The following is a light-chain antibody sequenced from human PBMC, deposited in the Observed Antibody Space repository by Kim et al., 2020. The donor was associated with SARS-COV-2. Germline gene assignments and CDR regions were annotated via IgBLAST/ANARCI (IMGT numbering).Light chain of an antibody. CDR2: KTR. CDR1: QSISSW. CDR3: QQYNSYSLT. J-gene: IGKJ1*01. V-gene: IGKV1-5*03. Sequence: SASVGDRVTITCRASQSISSWLAWYQQKPGRAPKLLIYKTRNLQSGVPSRFSGSGSGTEFILTISGLQPDDFATYYCQQYNSYSLTFGQGTKVDIK.